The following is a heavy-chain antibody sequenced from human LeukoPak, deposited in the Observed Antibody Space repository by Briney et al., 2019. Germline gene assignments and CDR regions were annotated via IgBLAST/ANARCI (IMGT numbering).Heavy chain of an antibody. CDR3: ARARGDY. Sequence: GGSLRLSCAASGFTFSSYGMHWVRQAPGKGLEWVTVISYDGSNKYYADSVKGRFTISRDNSKNTLYLQMNSLRAEDTAVYYCARARGDYWGQGTLVTVSS. CDR2: ISYDGSNK. CDR1: GFTFSSYG. J-gene: IGHJ4*02. V-gene: IGHV3-30*03.